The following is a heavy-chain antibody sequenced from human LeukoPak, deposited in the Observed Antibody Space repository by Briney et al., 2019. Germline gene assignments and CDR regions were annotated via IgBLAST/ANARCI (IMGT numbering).Heavy chain of an antibody. V-gene: IGHV1-8*01. Sequence: ASVKASCKASGYTFTSYDINWVRQATGQGLEWRGWMNPNSGNTGYAQKFQGRVTTNRNTPKSTAYMELSSVTSEDTAVYYCARAAEEKYSSSWYLLHRYHYYYYMAVWGKGTTVTVSS. D-gene: IGHD6-13*01. CDR1: GYTFTSYD. CDR3: ARAAEEKYSSSWYLLHRYHYYYYMAV. J-gene: IGHJ6*03. CDR2: MNPNSGNT.